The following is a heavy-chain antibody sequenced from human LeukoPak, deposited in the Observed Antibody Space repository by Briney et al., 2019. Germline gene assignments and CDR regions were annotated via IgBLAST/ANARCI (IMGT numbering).Heavy chain of an antibody. D-gene: IGHD6-6*01. CDR1: GGSISSYY. Sequence: SETLSLTCTVSGGSISSYYWSWIRQPPGKGLEWIGYIYYSGSTNYNPSLKSRVTTSVDTSKNQFSLKLSSVTAADTAVYYCARDFRRYSSSPNWFDPWGQGTLVTVSS. CDR2: IYYSGST. CDR3: ARDFRRYSSSPNWFDP. J-gene: IGHJ5*02. V-gene: IGHV4-59*01.